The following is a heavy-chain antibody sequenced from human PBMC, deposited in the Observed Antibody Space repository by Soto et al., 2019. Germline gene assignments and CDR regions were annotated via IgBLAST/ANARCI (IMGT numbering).Heavy chain of an antibody. Sequence: GGSLRLSCAASGFTFTYWMHWVRQAPGKGLVWVSRINGDGSITNYADSVKGRFTISRDNAKNTLYLQMDSLRAEDTAVYYCARHGRYYDFWSGYYTGYWGQGTLVTVSS. CDR2: INGDGSIT. J-gene: IGHJ4*02. V-gene: IGHV3-74*01. CDR1: GFTFTYW. CDR3: ARHGRYYDFWSGYYTGY. D-gene: IGHD3-3*01.